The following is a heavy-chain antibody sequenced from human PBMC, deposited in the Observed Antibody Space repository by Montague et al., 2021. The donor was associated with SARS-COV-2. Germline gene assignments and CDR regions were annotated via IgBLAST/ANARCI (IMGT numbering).Heavy chain of an antibody. CDR2: VHYKGRT. D-gene: IGHD1-1*01. CDR3: TRHVHMTWPEPSPGFDY. V-gene: IGHV4-39*01. Sequence: SETLSLTCTVSGDSISSSSYNWGWIRQPPGKGLEWIGSVHYKGRTYYXXXLKSRVTIYVDTSKNQISLRLSSVTAADTAVYYSTRHVHMTWPEPSPGFDYWGQGTLVTVSS. J-gene: IGHJ4*02. CDR1: GDSISSSSYN.